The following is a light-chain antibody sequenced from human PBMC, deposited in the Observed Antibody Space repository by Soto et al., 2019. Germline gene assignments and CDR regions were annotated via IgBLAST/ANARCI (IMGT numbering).Light chain of an antibody. CDR2: SDN. CDR1: SSNIGAGYV. J-gene: IGLJ1*01. V-gene: IGLV1-40*01. Sequence: QSVLTQPPSVSGAPGQRVTISCTGSSSNIGAGYVVHWYQQLPGTAPKLLIFSDNNRPSGVPDRFSGSKSGTSASLAISGLQPEDEADYYCAAWDDSLNALFGTGTKVTVL. CDR3: AAWDDSLNAL.